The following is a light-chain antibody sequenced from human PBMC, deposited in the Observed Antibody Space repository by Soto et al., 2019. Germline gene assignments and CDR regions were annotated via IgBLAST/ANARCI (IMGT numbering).Light chain of an antibody. CDR1: TSDIGGYNY. J-gene: IGLJ2*01. Sequence: QSALTQPASVSGSPGQSITISCTGSTSDIGGYNYVSWYQQHPGKAPKLLIYDVSYRPSGISDRFSGSKFGNTASLTISGLQPEDEADYYCSSYGASSTLFGGGTQLTVL. CDR2: DVS. CDR3: SSYGASSTL. V-gene: IGLV2-14*03.